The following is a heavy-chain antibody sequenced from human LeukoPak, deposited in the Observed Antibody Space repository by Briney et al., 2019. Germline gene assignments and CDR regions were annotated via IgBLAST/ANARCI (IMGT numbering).Heavy chain of an antibody. CDR3: AREPGYSIGWGIDY. V-gene: IGHV3-23*01. Sequence: PGRSLRLSCAASGFTFSSYAMSWVRQAPEKGLEWVSTIGGSDGSTDYADSVKGRFTISRDNFKNTLYLQMRSLRAEDTAVYYCAREPGYSIGWGIDYWGQGTLVTVSS. CDR1: GFTFSSYA. J-gene: IGHJ4*02. CDR2: IGGSDGST. D-gene: IGHD6-19*01.